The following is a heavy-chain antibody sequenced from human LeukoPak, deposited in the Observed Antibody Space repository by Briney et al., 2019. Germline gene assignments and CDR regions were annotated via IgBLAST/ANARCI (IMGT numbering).Heavy chain of an antibody. CDR3: ASEYYDFWSGYYYGMDV. Sequence: GRSLRLSCAASGFTFSSYGMHWVRQAPGKGLEWVAVIWYDGSNKYYADSVKDRFTISRDNSKNTLYLQMNSLRAEDTAVYYCASEYYDFWSGYYYGMDVWGQGTTVTVSS. D-gene: IGHD3-3*01. V-gene: IGHV3-33*01. CDR2: IWYDGSNK. CDR1: GFTFSSYG. J-gene: IGHJ6*02.